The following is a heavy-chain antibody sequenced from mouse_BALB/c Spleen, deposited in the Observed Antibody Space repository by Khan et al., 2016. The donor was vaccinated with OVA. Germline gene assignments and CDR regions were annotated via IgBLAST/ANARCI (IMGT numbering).Heavy chain of an antibody. CDR1: GYTFTSYV. CDR2: IYPYNDDT. Sequence: VRLQQSGPELVKPGASVKMSCMASGYTFTSYVIHWMRQKPGQDLEWIGYIYPYNDDTKYNEKFKGKATLTSDKSSSTAFMELSSLTSEDSAVYYCTGQLRRQGFPYWGQGTLVTVSA. CDR3: TGQLRRQGFPY. J-gene: IGHJ3*01. D-gene: IGHD1-2*01. V-gene: IGHV1S136*01.